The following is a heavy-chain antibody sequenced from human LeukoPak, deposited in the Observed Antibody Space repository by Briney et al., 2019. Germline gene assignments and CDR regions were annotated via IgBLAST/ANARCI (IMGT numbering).Heavy chain of an antibody. D-gene: IGHD4-17*01. J-gene: IGHJ4*02. CDR1: GYTFTGYY. Sequence: ASVKVSCKASGYTFTGYYMHWVRQAPGQGLEWMGWINPNSGGTNYAQKFQGRVTMAGDTSIGTAYMELSSLRSDDTAVYYCASGTFGDYSLDFWGQGTLVTVSS. CDR3: ASGTFGDYSLDF. CDR2: INPNSGGT. V-gene: IGHV1-2*02.